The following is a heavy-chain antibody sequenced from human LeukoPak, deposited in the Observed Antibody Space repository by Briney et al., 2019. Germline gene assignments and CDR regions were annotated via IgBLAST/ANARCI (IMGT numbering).Heavy chain of an antibody. CDR3: AKASTTWYDDY. CDR1: GFTFINYA. CDR2: ISGTGANT. J-gene: IGHJ4*02. D-gene: IGHD6-13*01. Sequence: GGSLRLSCAGSGFTFINYAMSWVRQAPGKGLEWVSAISGTGANTYYADSVRGRFTISRDNSKNTLYLQMNSLRADDTAVYYCAKASTTWYDDYWGQGTLVTVSS. V-gene: IGHV3-23*01.